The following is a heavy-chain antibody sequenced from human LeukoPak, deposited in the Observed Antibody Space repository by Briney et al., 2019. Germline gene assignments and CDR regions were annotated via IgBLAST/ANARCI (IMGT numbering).Heavy chain of an antibody. CDR2: IKQDGSEK. V-gene: IGHV3-7*01. Sequence: GGSLRLSCAASEFTFSSYWMSWVRQAPGKGLEWVANIKQDGSEKYYVDSVKGRFTISRDNAKNSLYLQMNSLRAEDTAVYYCARGKYDSSGYPLLGFDYWGQGTLVTVSS. D-gene: IGHD3-22*01. CDR1: EFTFSSYW. J-gene: IGHJ4*02. CDR3: ARGKYDSSGYPLLGFDY.